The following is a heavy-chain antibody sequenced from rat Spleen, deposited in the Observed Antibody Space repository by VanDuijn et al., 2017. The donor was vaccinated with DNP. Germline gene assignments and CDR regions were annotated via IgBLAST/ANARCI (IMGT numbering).Heavy chain of an antibody. CDR1: GFTFSDYN. CDR2: IIYDGSRT. V-gene: IGHV5S10*01. D-gene: IGHD1-11*01. CDR3: ATRGATGGWFAY. Sequence: EVQLVESGGGLVQPGRSLKLSCAASGFTFSDYNMAWVRQAPKKGLEWVATIIYDGSRTYYRDSVKGRFTISRDNAKSTLYLQMDSLRSEDTATYYCATRGATGGWFAYWGQGTLVTVSS. J-gene: IGHJ3*01.